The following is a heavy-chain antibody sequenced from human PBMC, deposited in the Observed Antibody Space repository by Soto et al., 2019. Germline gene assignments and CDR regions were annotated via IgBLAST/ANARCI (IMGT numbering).Heavy chain of an antibody. J-gene: IGHJ6*03. V-gene: IGHV4-59*13. CDR1: GGSITRYF. CDR2: MYYSGRS. CDR3: ATYDSPYYFMDV. Sequence: QVQLQESGPGLVQPSETLSLTCTVSGGSITRYFWSWIRQAPGKGLQWIGHMYYSGRSDYNPSLKSRVTISVDTSKNQFSLRLNSVTAAGTAVYYCATYDSPYYFMDVWGKGTTVTVSS. D-gene: IGHD3-16*01.